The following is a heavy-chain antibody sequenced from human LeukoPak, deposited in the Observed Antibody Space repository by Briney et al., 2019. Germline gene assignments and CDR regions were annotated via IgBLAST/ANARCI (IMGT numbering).Heavy chain of an antibody. CDR3: QFGSGSYYNIPDNWFDP. CDR2: IKQDGSEK. CDR1: GFTFSSYW. V-gene: IGHV3-7*01. D-gene: IGHD3-10*01. J-gene: IGHJ5*02. Sequence: PGGSLRLSCAASGFTFSSYWMSWVRQAPGKGLEWVANIKQDGSEKYYGESVKGRFTISRDNGKNSLYLQMNSLRAEDTAVYYCQFGSGSYYNIPDNWFDPWGQGTLVTVSS.